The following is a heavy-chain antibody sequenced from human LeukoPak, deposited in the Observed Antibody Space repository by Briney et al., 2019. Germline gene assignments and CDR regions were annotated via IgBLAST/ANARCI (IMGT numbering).Heavy chain of an antibody. J-gene: IGHJ4*02. CDR1: GFTFSSYA. CDR2: ISGSGGST. CDR3: AKDVNVVVPAATGGDY. Sequence: QAGGSLRLSCAASGFTFSSYAMSWVRQAPGKGLEWVSAISGSGGSTYYADSVKGRFTISRDNSKNTLYLQMNSLRAEDTAVYYCAKDVNVVVPAATGGDYWGQGTLVTVSS. V-gene: IGHV3-23*01. D-gene: IGHD2-2*01.